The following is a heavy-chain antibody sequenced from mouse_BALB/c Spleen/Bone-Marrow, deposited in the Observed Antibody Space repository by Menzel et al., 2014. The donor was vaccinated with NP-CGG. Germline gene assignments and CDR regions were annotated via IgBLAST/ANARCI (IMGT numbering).Heavy chain of an antibody. CDR1: RYTFTSYW. CDR3: AYGNYGSYLLDC. V-gene: IGHV1-69*02. CDR2: IDPSDSET. D-gene: IGHD2-1*01. Sequence: VKLQESGSELVKPGAPVKLSCKASRYTFTSYWMNWVKQRPGRGLEWIGRIDPSDSETHYNQNFKDKATLTVDKSSSTAYIQLSSLTSEDSAVYYCAYGNYGSYLLDCWGQGTTLTVSS. J-gene: IGHJ2*01.